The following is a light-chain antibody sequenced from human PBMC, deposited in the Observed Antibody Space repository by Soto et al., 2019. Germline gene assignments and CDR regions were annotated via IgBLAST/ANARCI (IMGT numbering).Light chain of an antibody. CDR1: QSVASNN. J-gene: IGKJ1*01. CDR3: QQYNDWPT. CDR2: GAS. V-gene: IGKV3-15*01. Sequence: EIVLTQSPGTLSLSPGERATLSCRASQSVASNNLAWYQLKPGQAPRLLIYGASTRATGIPARFSGSGSGTEFTLTIRSLKSEDFAVDYCQQYNDWPTFGQGTKVDIK.